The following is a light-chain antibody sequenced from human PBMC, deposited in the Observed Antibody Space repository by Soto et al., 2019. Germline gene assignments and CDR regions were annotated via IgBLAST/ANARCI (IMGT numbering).Light chain of an antibody. Sequence: QSALTQPASVSGSPGQSITVSCTGTSSDVGGYNYVSWYQQYPGEAPKVIIYDVSDRPSGVSNRFSGSKSGNTASLTISGLQNDEEEAYYCSSSSSSSTPVVFGTGTKLTVL. CDR3: SSSSSSSTPVV. CDR2: DVS. V-gene: IGLV2-14*03. J-gene: IGLJ1*01. CDR1: SSDVGGYNY.